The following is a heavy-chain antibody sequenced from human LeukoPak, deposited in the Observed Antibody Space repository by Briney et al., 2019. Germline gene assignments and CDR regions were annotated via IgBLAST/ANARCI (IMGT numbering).Heavy chain of an antibody. CDR3: ARGLLTGRNWYFDL. V-gene: IGHV1-2*02. J-gene: IGHJ2*01. CDR1: GDTFTGYY. D-gene: IGHD3-9*01. CDR2: INPHSGGT. Sequence: ASVKVSCKAFGDTFTGYYIHWMRQAPGQGLEWLGWINPHSGGTNYAQNFQGRVTMTRDTSISTVYMELHTLRSDDTAVYFCARGLLTGRNWYFDLWGRGTLLTASS.